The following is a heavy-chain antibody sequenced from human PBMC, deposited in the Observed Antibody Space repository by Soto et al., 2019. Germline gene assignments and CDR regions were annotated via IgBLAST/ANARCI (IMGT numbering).Heavy chain of an antibody. CDR2: ISYDGGNK. J-gene: IGHJ4*02. D-gene: IGHD6-19*01. CDR1: GFTFNSYA. Sequence: GGSLRLSCAASGFTFNSYAMHWVRQAPGKGLEWVAVISYDGGNKYYADSVKGRFTISRDNSKNTLYLQMNSLRAEDTAVYYCARDPGSGWPPFDYWGQGTLVTVSS. CDR3: ARDPGSGWPPFDY. V-gene: IGHV3-30-3*01.